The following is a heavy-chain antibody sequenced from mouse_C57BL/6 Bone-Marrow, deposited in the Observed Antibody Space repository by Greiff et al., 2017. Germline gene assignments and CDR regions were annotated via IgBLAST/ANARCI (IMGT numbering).Heavy chain of an antibody. J-gene: IGHJ2*01. D-gene: IGHD5-5*01. V-gene: IGHV1-54*01. CDR1: GYAFTNYL. Sequence: QVQLQQSGAELVRPGTSVKVSCKASGYAFTNYLIEWVKQRPGQGLEWIGVINPGSGGTNYNEKFKGKATLTADKSSSTAYMQLPSLTYEASAVYYCARSGNSLLQLDYGGQGTTLTVSS. CDR2: INPGSGGT. CDR3: ARSGNSLLQLDY.